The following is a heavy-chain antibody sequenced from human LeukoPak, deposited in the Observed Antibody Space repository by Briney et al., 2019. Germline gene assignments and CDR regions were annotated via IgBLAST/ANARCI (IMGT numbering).Heavy chain of an antibody. CDR2: ISGSDGST. CDR3: AKGATRDSSGYYAVPFDY. CDR1: GFTFSSYV. V-gene: IGHV3-23*01. D-gene: IGHD3-22*01. Sequence: GGSLRLSCAASGFTFSSYVMSWVRQAPGKGLEWVSAISGSDGSTYYADSVKSRFTISRDNSKNTLYLQMNSLRAEDTAVYYCAKGATRDSSGYYAVPFDYWGQGTLVTVSS. J-gene: IGHJ4*02.